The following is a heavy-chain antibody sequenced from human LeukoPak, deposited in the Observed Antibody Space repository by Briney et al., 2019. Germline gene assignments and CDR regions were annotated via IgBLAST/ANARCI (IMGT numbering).Heavy chain of an antibody. CDR2: IYSSGSA. CDR3: ARLGVSDATTDLFPAWFDP. CDR1: GNSISTYY. V-gene: IGHV4-4*09. J-gene: IGHJ5*02. D-gene: IGHD2-21*01. Sequence: PSETLSLTCTVSGNSISTYYWSWIRQPPGKGLECIGYIYSSGSAYYNPSLTSRVTISVDTSKNQFSLKLSSVTAADTAVYYCARLGVSDATTDLFPAWFDPWGQGTLVTVSS.